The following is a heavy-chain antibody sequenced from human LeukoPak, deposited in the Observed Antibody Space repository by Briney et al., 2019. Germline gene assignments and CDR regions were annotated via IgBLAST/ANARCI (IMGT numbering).Heavy chain of an antibody. CDR3: ARGITMVRGVIMGSDY. Sequence: GGPLRLSCAASGFIFSSYVMSWVRQAPGKGLEWVSAISGSGGSTYYADSVKGRFTISRDNSKNTLYLQMNSLRAEDTAVYYCARGITMVRGVIMGSDYWGQGTLVTVSS. J-gene: IGHJ4*02. V-gene: IGHV3-23*01. D-gene: IGHD3-10*01. CDR1: GFIFSSYV. CDR2: ISGSGGST.